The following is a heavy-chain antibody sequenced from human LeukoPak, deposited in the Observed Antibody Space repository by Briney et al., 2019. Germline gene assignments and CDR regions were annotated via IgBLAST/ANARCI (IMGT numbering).Heavy chain of an antibody. CDR3: ARDRARATEGPELDY. Sequence: GGSLRLSCAASGFTFTNYWMTWVRQAPGKGLEWVANIGQDGGEKYYVDSVKGRFTISRDNTKESLYLQMNSLGAEDTAVYYCARDRARATEGPELDYWGQGTLVTVSS. V-gene: IGHV3-7*01. CDR1: GFTFTNYW. CDR2: IGQDGGEK. J-gene: IGHJ4*02. D-gene: IGHD1-26*01.